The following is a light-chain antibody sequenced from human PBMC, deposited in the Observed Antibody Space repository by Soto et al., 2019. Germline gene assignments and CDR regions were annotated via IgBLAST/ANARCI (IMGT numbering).Light chain of an antibody. V-gene: IGKV1-12*01. CDR3: QQADSFPFT. CDR1: QDISTW. J-gene: IGKJ3*01. Sequence: DIQMTQSPSSVSASVGDRVTITCRASQDISTWLAWYQQKPGKAPNLLIYIASSLQSGVTSRFSGRGSGTKFPLTISSPQPEDSATSYCQQADSFPFTFGPGTKVEI. CDR2: IAS.